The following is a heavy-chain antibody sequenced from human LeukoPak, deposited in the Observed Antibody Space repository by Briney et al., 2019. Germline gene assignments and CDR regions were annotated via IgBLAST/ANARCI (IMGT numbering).Heavy chain of an antibody. D-gene: IGHD3-10*01. J-gene: IGHJ4*02. CDR3: AREWVWFGESRYFSY. Sequence: GSVKVSCKASGFTFTNYAMHWVRQAHGQRLEWMAWINADNGNTKYSPKFQGRVTITRDTSASTVYMELSSLTSEDTAVYYCAREWVWFGESRYFSYWGQGTLVTVSS. CDR1: GFTFTNYA. V-gene: IGHV1-3*01. CDR2: INADNGNT.